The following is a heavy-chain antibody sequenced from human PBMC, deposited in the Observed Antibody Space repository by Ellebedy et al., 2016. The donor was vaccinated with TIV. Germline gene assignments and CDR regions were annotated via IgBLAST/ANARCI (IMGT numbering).Heavy chain of an antibody. Sequence: ASVKVSXKASGYTFTSYGISWVRQAPGQGLEWMGWISAYNGNTNYAQKLQGRVTMTTDTSTSTAYMELRSLRSDDTAVYYCASNGKVTTYYYYGMDVWGQGTTVTVSS. D-gene: IGHD4-17*01. CDR1: GYTFTSYG. CDR2: ISAYNGNT. V-gene: IGHV1-18*01. J-gene: IGHJ6*02. CDR3: ASNGKVTTYYYYGMDV.